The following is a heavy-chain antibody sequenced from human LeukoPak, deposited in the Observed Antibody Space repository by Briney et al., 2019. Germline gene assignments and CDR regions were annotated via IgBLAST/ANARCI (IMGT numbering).Heavy chain of an antibody. D-gene: IGHD3-10*01. CDR2: IYYSGSA. Sequence: SETLSLTCTVSGGSISSSSYYWGWLRQPPGKGLEWIGSIYYSGSAYYNPSLKSRVTISIDTSKNQFSLKLRSVTAADTAVYYCATRAMVRGGTYFDYWGQRTLVTVSS. CDR3: ATRAMVRGGTYFDY. J-gene: IGHJ4*02. CDR1: GGSISSSSYY. V-gene: IGHV4-39*01.